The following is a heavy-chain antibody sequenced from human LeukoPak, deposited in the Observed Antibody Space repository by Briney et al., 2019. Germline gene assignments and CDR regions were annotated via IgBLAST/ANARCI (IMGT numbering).Heavy chain of an antibody. V-gene: IGHV1-46*01. CDR3: ARSSGRSPNRDYMDV. D-gene: IGHD1-14*01. J-gene: IGHJ6*03. Sequence: ASVKVSFKASVYTFTSNCMHWVRQAPGQGLELMGIINPSGGSTSYAQKSQGRVTMTRDTSTSTVYMELSSLRSEDTAVYYCARSSGRSPNRDYMDVWGKGTTVTISS. CDR1: VYTFTSNC. CDR2: INPSGGST.